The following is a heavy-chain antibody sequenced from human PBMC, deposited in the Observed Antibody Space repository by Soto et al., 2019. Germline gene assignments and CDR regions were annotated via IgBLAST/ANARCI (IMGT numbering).Heavy chain of an antibody. Sequence: QVQLQASGPGLVKPSQTLSLTCTVSGGSISDGAYYWSWIRQPPGQGLEWIGHIYDSGNTYNNPSLKSRLTISVDTSKNLFSLNLNSVTAADTAVYYCASGLSGDKVDQWGQGTLVTVSS. J-gene: IGHJ4*02. V-gene: IGHV4-30-4*01. CDR2: IYDSGNT. CDR3: ASGLSGDKVDQ. D-gene: IGHD2-21*01. CDR1: GGSISDGAYY.